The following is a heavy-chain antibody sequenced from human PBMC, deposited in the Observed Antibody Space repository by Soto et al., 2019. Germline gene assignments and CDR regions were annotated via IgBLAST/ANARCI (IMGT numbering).Heavy chain of an antibody. CDR1: GRIFSSFP. Sequence: QVQVVQSGAEVKKPGSSVQISCKASGRIFSSFPTSWVRQVPGQGLEWMGGVIRASGSVTYAPKFQGRVTMTAVNSAGIGYMELTSLTSEDTAIYYCARVGSRDAYNYVLDQWGPGTMVTVSS. CDR2: VIRASGSV. CDR3: ARVGSRDAYNYVLDQ. D-gene: IGHD5-18*01. V-gene: IGHV1-69*06. J-gene: IGHJ1*01.